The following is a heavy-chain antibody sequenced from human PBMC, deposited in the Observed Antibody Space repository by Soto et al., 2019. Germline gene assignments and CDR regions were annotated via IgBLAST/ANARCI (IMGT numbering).Heavy chain of an antibody. CDR1: GFTFSSYS. Sequence: GGSLRLSCAASGFTFSSYSMNWVRQAPGKGLQWVSYISSSSSTIYYADSVKGRFTISRDNAKNSLYLQMNSLRDEDTAVYYCARGPRTYSSSWYPDYWGQGTLVTVSS. CDR2: ISSSSSTI. J-gene: IGHJ4*02. CDR3: ARGPRTYSSSWYPDY. V-gene: IGHV3-48*02. D-gene: IGHD6-13*01.